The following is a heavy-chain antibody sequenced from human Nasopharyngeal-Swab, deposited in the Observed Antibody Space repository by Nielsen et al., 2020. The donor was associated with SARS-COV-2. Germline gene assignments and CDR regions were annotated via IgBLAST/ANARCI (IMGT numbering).Heavy chain of an antibody. CDR1: GFTFSSYA. Sequence: GESLKISCAASGFTFSSYAMSWVRQAPGKGLEWVSAISGSGGSNSYADSVKGRFTISRDNSKNTLYLQMNSLRAEDTAVYYCAKSGYSSSWYEATLTYFDYWGQGTLVTVSS. CDR2: ISGSGGSN. J-gene: IGHJ4*02. D-gene: IGHD6-13*01. V-gene: IGHV3-23*01. CDR3: AKSGYSSSWYEATLTYFDY.